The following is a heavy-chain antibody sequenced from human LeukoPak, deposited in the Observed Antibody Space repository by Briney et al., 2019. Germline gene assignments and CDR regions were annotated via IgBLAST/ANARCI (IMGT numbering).Heavy chain of an antibody. CDR1: GDTFTTDY. CDR3: ARARGSGSYYGHDYYYYHYMDV. D-gene: IGHD3-10*01. CDR2: SNPSGGST. Sequence: GASVKVSCKASGDTFTTDYIHWVRQGPGQGPEWMGVSNPSGGSTTNAQKFQGRVTMTRDTSTSTVYMELSSLRSEDTAIYYCARARGSGSYYGHDYYYYHYMDVWGKGTTVTAS. J-gene: IGHJ6*03. V-gene: IGHV1-46*01.